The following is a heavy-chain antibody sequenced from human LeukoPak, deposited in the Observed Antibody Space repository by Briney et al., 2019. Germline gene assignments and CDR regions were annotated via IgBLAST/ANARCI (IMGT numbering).Heavy chain of an antibody. CDR3: AKEAGLAVAGPSETFDY. V-gene: IGHV3-30*18. CDR2: ISYDGSSK. Sequence: PGGSLRLSCAASGFTFRSYAMSWVRQAPGKGLEWVAGISYDGSSKTYADSLKGRFTIPRDKSGNTLYLQMNSLGAEDTAVYYCAKEAGLAVAGPSETFDYWGQGTLVTVSS. D-gene: IGHD6-19*01. CDR1: GFTFRSYA. J-gene: IGHJ4*02.